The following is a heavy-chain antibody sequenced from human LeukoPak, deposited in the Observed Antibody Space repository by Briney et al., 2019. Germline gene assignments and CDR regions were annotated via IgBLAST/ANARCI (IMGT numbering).Heavy chain of an antibody. Sequence: GGSLRLSCAASGFTFSSYGMHWVRQAPGKGLEWVAFIRYDGSNKYYADSVKGRFTISRDNSKNTLYLQMNSLRVEDTAVYYCARESGDYFYYMDVWGKGTTVTVSS. CDR2: IRYDGSNK. CDR1: GFTFSSYG. V-gene: IGHV3-30*02. D-gene: IGHD3-10*01. J-gene: IGHJ6*03. CDR3: ARESGDYFYYMDV.